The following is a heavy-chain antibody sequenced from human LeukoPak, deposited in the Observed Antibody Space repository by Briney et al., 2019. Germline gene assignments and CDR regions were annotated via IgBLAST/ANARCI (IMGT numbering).Heavy chain of an antibody. D-gene: IGHD6-19*01. CDR2: ISGSGGST. CDR3: AKDRAAYSFGGSSGLDY. Sequence: GGSLSLFCAASGFTFSSYAMSWVRQAPGEGLECLSAISGSGGSTYYADSVKGRFTISRDNSQNTLYLQMNSLRAEATAVYYCAKDRAAYSFGGSSGLDYCGQGTLVTVSS. CDR1: GFTFSSYA. J-gene: IGHJ4*02. V-gene: IGHV3-23*01.